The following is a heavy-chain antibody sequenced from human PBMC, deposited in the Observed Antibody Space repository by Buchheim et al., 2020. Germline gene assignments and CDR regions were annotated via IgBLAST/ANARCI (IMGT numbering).Heavy chain of an antibody. Sequence: QVQLQESGPGLVKPSQTLSLTCTVSGGSISSGFYYWSWIRQHPEKGLEWIGYILYSGSTYYNPSLKSRVTISVDTSKNQFSLKLNSVTAADTAVYYCARGVSATHFTHFDYWGRGTL. CDR3: ARGVSATHFTHFDY. D-gene: IGHD3-3*02. CDR1: GGSISSGFYY. CDR2: ILYSGST. J-gene: IGHJ4*02. V-gene: IGHV4-31*03.